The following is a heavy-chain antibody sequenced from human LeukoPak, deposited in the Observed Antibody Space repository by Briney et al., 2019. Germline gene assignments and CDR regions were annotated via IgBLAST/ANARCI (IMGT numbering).Heavy chain of an antibody. CDR3: ATIAVALDAFDI. CDR2: IYTSGST. V-gene: IGHV4-61*02. D-gene: IGHD6-19*01. Sequence: PSETLSLTCSVSGGSISSGSYYWSWIRQPAGKGLEWIGRIYTSGSTNYNPSPKSRVTISVDTSKNQFSLKLSSVTAADTAVYYCATIAVALDAFDIWGQGTMVTVSS. J-gene: IGHJ3*02. CDR1: GGSISSGSYY.